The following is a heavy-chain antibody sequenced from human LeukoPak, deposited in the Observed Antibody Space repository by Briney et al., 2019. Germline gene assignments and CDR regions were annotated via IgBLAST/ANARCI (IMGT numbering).Heavy chain of an antibody. CDR1: GFTFSSAW. CDR2: IKSKIDGGTT. CDR3: ARDDDLVVVLGAFDI. D-gene: IGHD2-21*01. J-gene: IGHJ3*02. V-gene: IGHV3-15*01. Sequence: PGGSLRLSCAASGFTFSSAWMSWVRQAPGKGLEWVGRIKSKIDGGTTDYAAPVKGRFTILRDDSKNTLYLQMNSLRVEDTAVYYCARDDDLVVVLGAFDIWGQGTMVTVSS.